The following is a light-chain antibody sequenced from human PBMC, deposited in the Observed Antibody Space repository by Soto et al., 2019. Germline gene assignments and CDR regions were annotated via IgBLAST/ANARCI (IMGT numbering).Light chain of an antibody. CDR2: DVS. J-gene: IGLJ2*01. CDR1: SSDVGGYNS. CDR3: CSYAGSYTLI. V-gene: IGLV2-11*01. Sequence: QSVLTQPRSVSASPGQSVTISCTGTSSDVGGYNSVSWYQQHPGKAPKLMIYDVSKRPSGVPDRFSGSKSGNTASLTISGPQAEDEAHYYCCSYAGSYTLIFGGGTKLTVL.